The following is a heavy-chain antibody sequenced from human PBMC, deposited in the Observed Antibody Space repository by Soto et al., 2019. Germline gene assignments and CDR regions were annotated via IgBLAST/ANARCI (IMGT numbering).Heavy chain of an antibody. D-gene: IGHD4-17*01. Sequence: QVQLQESGPGLVKPSETLSLTCTVSGGSISGSYWRWIRQPPGKGLEWIGYIYYSGSTNYNPSLKSRVTISVDTSKNQFSLKLSSVTAADTAVYYCARDSRSTVTMFDYWGQGTLVTVSS. CDR1: GGSISGSY. V-gene: IGHV4-59*01. J-gene: IGHJ4*02. CDR3: ARDSRSTVTMFDY. CDR2: IYYSGST.